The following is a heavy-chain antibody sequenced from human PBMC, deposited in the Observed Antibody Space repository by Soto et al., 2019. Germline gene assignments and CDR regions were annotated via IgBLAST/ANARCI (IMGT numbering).Heavy chain of an antibody. CDR1: GGSIRTYY. J-gene: IGHJ4*01. CDR2: IYDSGST. CDR3: ARNLDGYNPYIFDY. V-gene: IGHV4-59*01. Sequence: SAALSLTCPVSGGSIRTYYWRWLRPPPGKGLEWIGYIYDSGSTNYNPSLKSRVTISVDTSKNQFSLKLSAVTAADTAVYYCARNLDGYNPYIFDYWGHETLVTSPQ. D-gene: IGHD5-12*01.